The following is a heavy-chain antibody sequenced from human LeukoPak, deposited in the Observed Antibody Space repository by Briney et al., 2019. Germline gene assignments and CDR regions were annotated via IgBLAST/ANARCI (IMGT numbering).Heavy chain of an antibody. J-gene: IGHJ6*02. Sequence: GGSLRLSCAASGFTFSSYWMHWVRQAPGKGLVWVSRIDSDGSSTSYADSVKGRFTISRDNAKNTLYLQMNSLRAGDTAVYYCARAQYSSSWYRAYYYYGMDVWGQGTTVTVSS. CDR2: IDSDGSST. D-gene: IGHD6-13*01. CDR1: GFTFSSYW. V-gene: IGHV3-74*01. CDR3: ARAQYSSSWYRAYYYYGMDV.